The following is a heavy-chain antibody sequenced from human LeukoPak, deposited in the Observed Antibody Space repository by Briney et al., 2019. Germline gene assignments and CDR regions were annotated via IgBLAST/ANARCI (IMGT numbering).Heavy chain of an antibody. D-gene: IGHD6-19*01. CDR3: ARAINEQWLVYYYYYMDV. CDR2: MNPNSGNT. CDR1: GYTFTSYD. Sequence: ASVKVSCKASGYTFTSYDINWVRQATGQGLEWMGWMNPNSGNTGYAQKFQGRVTITRNTSISTAYMELSSLRSEDTAVYYCARAINEQWLVYYYYYMDVWGKGTTVTVSS. V-gene: IGHV1-8*01. J-gene: IGHJ6*03.